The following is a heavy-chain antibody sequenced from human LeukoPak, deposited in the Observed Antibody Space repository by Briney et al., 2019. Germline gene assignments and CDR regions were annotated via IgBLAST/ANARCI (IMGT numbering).Heavy chain of an antibody. D-gene: IGHD5-12*01. CDR2: ISSSGSV. J-gene: IGHJ4*02. CDR1: RGSISGSIRSYY. V-gene: IGHV4-4*09. CDR3: ARIPLGYSGAYYFDY. Sequence: MTSETLALTCTVSRGSISGSIRSYYWSWLRQPPGKGLEWIGYISSSGSVNDNPSLRSRVTISVGTSKNQFFLNLSSVSAADTAVYYCARIPLGYSGAYYFDYWGQGTLVTVSP.